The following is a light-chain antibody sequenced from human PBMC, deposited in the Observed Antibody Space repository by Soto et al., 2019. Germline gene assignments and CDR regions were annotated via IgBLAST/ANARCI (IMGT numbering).Light chain of an antibody. J-gene: IGKJ5*01. V-gene: IGKV3D-20*02. Sequence: THAPATLSVSTRERATLSCRASQSISSNPVAWYQQKPGQAPRLLIYDASSRATGIPNRFSGSGSGTDFTLTISRLEPEDFAVYYCQQRSSWPITFGQGTLLEIK. CDR3: QQRSSWPIT. CDR2: DAS. CDR1: QSISSNP.